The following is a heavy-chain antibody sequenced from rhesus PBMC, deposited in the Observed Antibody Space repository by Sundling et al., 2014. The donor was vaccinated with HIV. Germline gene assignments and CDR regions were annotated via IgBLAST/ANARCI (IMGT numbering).Heavy chain of an antibody. CDR3: ARDGNVDTATVMSYYYSGSNTYYSLDS. D-gene: IGHD5-12*01. V-gene: IGHV4-93*01. CDR2: IHGSSATT. J-gene: IGHJ6*01. CDR1: GGSIRSSNW. Sequence: QVQLQESGPAVVKPSETLSLTCTVSGGSIRSSNWWHWIRQSPGKGLEWIGNIHGSSATTYHNPSLKNRVTISIDTSKSQFSLKLTSVTAADTAVYFCARDGNVDTATVMSYYYSGSNTYYSLDSWGQGVVVTVSS.